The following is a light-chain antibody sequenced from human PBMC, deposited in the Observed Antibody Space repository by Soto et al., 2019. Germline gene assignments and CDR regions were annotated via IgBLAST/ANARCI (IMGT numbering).Light chain of an antibody. CDR1: QSVLFRSNNKNY. J-gene: IGKJ1*01. Sequence: DIVMTQSPDSPAVSLGERATINCKSSQSVLFRSNNKNYLAWYQQKPGQPPKLLIYWASTRESGVPDRFSGSGSGTDFTLTISSLQAEDVAVYYCQQYYSTPTWTFGQGTKVEIK. CDR2: WAS. CDR3: QQYYSTPTWT. V-gene: IGKV4-1*01.